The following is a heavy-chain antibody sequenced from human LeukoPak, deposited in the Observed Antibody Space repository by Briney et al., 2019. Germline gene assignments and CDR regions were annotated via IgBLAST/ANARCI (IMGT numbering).Heavy chain of an antibody. CDR2: ISYDGSNK. V-gene: IGHV3-30-3*01. CDR3: AREAEDYFDY. J-gene: IGHJ4*02. CDR1: GFTFSSYA. Sequence: PGGSLRLSCAASGFTFSSYAMHWVRQAPGKGLEWVAVISYDGSNKYYADSVKGRFTISRDNSKNTLYLQMNSLRAEDTAVYYCAREAEDYFDYWGQGTLVTVSS.